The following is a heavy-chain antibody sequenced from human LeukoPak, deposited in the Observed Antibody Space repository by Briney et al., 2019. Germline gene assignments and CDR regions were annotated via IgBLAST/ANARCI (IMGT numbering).Heavy chain of an antibody. CDR1: GFTFGDYA. J-gene: IGHJ4*02. CDR3: TRVGVVNYGRHDY. Sequence: GGSLRLSCTASGFTFGDYAMSWVRQAPGKGLEWVGFIRSKACGGTTEYAASVKGRFTISRDDSKSIAYLQMNSLKTEDTAVYYCTRVGVVNYGRHDYWGRGTLVTVSS. V-gene: IGHV3-49*04. D-gene: IGHD4-17*01. CDR2: IRSKACGGTT.